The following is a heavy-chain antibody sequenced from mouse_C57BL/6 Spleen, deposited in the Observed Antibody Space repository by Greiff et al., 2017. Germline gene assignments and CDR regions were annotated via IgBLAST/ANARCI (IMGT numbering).Heavy chain of an antibody. J-gene: IGHJ1*03. CDR2: ISSGSSTI. V-gene: IGHV5-17*01. CDR1: GFTFSDYG. CDR3: ARRTGTHWYFDV. D-gene: IGHD4-1*01. Sequence: EVKVVESGGGLVKPGGSLKLSCAASGFTFSDYGMHWVRQAPEKGLEWVAYISSGSSTIYYADTVKGRFTISRDNAKNTLFLQMTSLRSEDTAMYYCARRTGTHWYFDVWGTGTTVTVSS.